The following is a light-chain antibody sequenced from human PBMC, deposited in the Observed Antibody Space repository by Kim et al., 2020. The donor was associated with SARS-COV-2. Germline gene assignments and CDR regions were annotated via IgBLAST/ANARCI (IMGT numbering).Light chain of an antibody. J-gene: IGKJ1*01. CDR3: QQYGSSPWT. Sequence: EIVLTQSPGTLSLSPGERATLSCRASQSVRSFFLAWYQQKPGQAPRLLIFGASNRATGIPDRFSGSGSETDFTLTISRLESEDFAVYYCQQYGSSPWTFGQGTTVDIK. CDR1: QSVRSFF. CDR2: GAS. V-gene: IGKV3-20*01.